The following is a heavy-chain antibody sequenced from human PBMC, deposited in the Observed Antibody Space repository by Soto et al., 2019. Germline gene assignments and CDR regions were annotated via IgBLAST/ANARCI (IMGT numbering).Heavy chain of an antibody. CDR2: FDPEDGET. Sequence: GASVKVSCKVSGYTLTELSMHWVRQAPGKGLEWMGGFDPEDGETIYAQKFQGRITMTEDTSTDTAYMELSSLRSEDTAVYYCATDLRRIFGVAADAFDIWGQGTMVTVSS. D-gene: IGHD3-3*02. J-gene: IGHJ3*02. CDR3: ATDLRRIFGVAADAFDI. CDR1: GYTLTELS. V-gene: IGHV1-24*01.